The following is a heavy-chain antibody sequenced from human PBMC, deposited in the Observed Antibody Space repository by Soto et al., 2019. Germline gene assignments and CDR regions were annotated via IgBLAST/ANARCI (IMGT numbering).Heavy chain of an antibody. CDR2: ISVSGFDT. Sequence: GGSLRLSCAASGFTFGSYALSWVRQAPGKGLEWLSSISVSGFDTFYADSVKGRFIISRDISKKTLYLQMNSLRAEDTALYYCAREPTYVSGGINPYFDYWGQGA. J-gene: IGHJ4*02. CDR3: AREPTYVSGGINPYFDY. CDR1: GFTFGSYA. V-gene: IGHV3-23*01. D-gene: IGHD3-16*01.